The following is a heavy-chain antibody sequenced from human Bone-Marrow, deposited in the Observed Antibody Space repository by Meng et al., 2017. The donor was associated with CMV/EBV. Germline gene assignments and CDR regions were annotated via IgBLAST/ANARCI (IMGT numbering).Heavy chain of an antibody. V-gene: IGHV1-69*02. J-gene: IGHJ5*02. Sequence: SVKVSCKASGGTFSSYTISWVRQAPGQGLEWMGRIIPILGIANYAQKFQGRVTITADKSTSTAYMELSRLRSEDTAVYYCARGPGYCGGDCYSRWFDPWGQGTLVTISS. CDR1: GGTFSSYT. CDR2: IIPILGIA. CDR3: ARGPGYCGGDCYSRWFDP. D-gene: IGHD2-21*01.